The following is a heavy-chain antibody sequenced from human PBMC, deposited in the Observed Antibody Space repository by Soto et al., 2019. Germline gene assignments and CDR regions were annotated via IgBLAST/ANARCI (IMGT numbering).Heavy chain of an antibody. J-gene: IGHJ5*02. CDR3: ARDPLRFLEWPSGFDP. CDR1: GYTFTSYG. V-gene: IGHV1-18*01. D-gene: IGHD3-3*01. Sequence: GASVKVSCKASGYTFTSYGISWVRQAPGQGLEWMGWISAYNGNTNYAQKLQGRVTMTTDTSTSTAYMELRSLRSDDTAVYYCARDPLRFLEWPSGFDPWGQGSLVTVSS. CDR2: ISAYNGNT.